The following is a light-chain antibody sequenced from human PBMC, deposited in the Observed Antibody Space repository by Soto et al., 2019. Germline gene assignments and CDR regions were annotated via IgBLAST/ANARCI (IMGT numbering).Light chain of an antibody. V-gene: IGKV3-20*01. CDR1: QSVSNTY. J-gene: IGKJ5*01. CDR3: QHYHSGHRIA. Sequence: EIVLTQSPGPLSLSPVERATLSCMASQSVSNTYLAWYQQKPGQAPRLLIYAASSRATGIPDRFSGSGSGTDFTLTISRLEPEDFALYYCQHYHSGHRIAFGQGTRLEIK. CDR2: AAS.